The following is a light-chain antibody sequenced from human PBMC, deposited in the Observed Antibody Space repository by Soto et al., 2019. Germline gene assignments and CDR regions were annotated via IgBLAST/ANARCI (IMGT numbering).Light chain of an antibody. J-gene: IGKJ3*01. CDR3: QQYCPPLQFT. Sequence: DIVMTQSPDSLAVSLGERATINCKSSQSVLSSCNNKNCLSWYQQKPGQPPTLLIYWTSTRASGVPDRFSVSGSGSDFTLTISSLQAEDVAVYFCQQYCPPLQFTFGPGTKVDIK. CDR1: QSVLSSCNNKNC. V-gene: IGKV4-1*01. CDR2: WTS.